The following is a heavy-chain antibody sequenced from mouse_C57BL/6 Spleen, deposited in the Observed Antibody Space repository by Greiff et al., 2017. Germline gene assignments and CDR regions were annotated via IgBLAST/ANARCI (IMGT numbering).Heavy chain of an antibody. CDR1: GYTFTSYW. CDR3: ARDYYGSSSFLAY. J-gene: IGHJ3*01. D-gene: IGHD1-1*01. V-gene: IGHV1-59*01. Sequence: QVQLQQPGAELVRPGTSVKLSCKASGYTFTSYWMHWVKQRPGQGLEWIGVIDPSDSYTNYNQKFKGKATLTVDTSSSTAYMQLSSLTSEDSAVYYCARDYYGSSSFLAYWGQGTLVTVSA. CDR2: IDPSDSYT.